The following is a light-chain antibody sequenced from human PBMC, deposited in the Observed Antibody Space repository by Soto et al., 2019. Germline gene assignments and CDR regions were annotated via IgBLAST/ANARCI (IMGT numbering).Light chain of an antibody. V-gene: IGLV1-40*01. Sequence: QSVLTQPPSDSGAPGQRVTISCTGSSSNIGAGYDVHWYQRLPGTAPKVLIYNNNNRPSGVPDRFSGSKSGTSASLAITGLQAEDEADYYCQSYDSSLSGSYVFGTGTKVTVL. CDR3: QSYDSSLSGSYV. CDR2: NNN. CDR1: SSNIGAGYD. J-gene: IGLJ1*01.